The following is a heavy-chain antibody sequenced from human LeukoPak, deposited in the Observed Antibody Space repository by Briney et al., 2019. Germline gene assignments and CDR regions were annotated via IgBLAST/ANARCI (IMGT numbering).Heavy chain of an antibody. D-gene: IGHD2-15*01. CDR1: GFTFSSYS. V-gene: IGHV3-21*01. J-gene: IGHJ6*03. CDR2: ISSSSSYI. CDR3: ASGSTPYYYYYMDV. Sequence: GGSLRLSCAASGFTFSSYSMNWVRQAPGKGLEWVSSISSSSSYIYYADSVKGRFTISRDNAKNSLYLQMNSLRAEDTAVYYCASGSTPYYYYYMDVWGKGTTVTVSS.